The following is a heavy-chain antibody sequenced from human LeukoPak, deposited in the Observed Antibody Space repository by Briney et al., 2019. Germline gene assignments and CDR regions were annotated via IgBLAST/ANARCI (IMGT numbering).Heavy chain of an antibody. J-gene: IGHJ4*02. CDR3: ARGGGWQQSRNFTY. D-gene: IGHD3-9*01. CDR2: IIPILGIA. Sequence: SVKVSCKASGGTFSSYAISWVRQAPGQGLEWMGRIIPILGIANYAQKFQGRVTITADKSTSTAYMELSSLRSEDTAVYYCARGGGWQQSRNFTYGGQEPLVTVSS. V-gene: IGHV1-69*04. CDR1: GGTFSSYA.